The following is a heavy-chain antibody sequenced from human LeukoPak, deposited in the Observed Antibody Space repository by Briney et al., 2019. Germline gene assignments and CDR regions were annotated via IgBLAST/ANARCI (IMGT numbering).Heavy chain of an antibody. Sequence: ASVKVSCKASGYIFSIYGISWVRQAPGQGLEWMGIINPSGGSTSYAQKFQGRVTMTRDTSTSTVYMELSSLRSEDTAVYYRARVSLARRTLDYWGQGTLVTVSS. V-gene: IGHV1-46*01. CDR2: INPSGGST. CDR3: ARVSLARRTLDY. J-gene: IGHJ4*02. CDR1: GYIFSIYG.